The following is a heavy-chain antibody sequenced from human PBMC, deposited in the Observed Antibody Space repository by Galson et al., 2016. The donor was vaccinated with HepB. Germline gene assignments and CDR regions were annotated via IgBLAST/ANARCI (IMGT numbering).Heavy chain of an antibody. CDR1: PFDLSSFD. D-gene: IGHD6-19*01. CDR2: ISRSASTI. CDR3: ARDRVLAGRPVDY. V-gene: IGHV3-48*02. Sequence: LRLSCAGSPFDLSSFDMNWVRQAPGKGLEWVAYISRSASTIYYADSVKGRFTISRDNAKNSLYLQMNSLRDEDTAVYYCARDRVLAGRPVDYWGQGTLVTVSS. J-gene: IGHJ4*02.